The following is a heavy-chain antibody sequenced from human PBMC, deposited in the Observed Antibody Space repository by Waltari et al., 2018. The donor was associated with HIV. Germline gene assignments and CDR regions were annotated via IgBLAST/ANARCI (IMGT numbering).Heavy chain of an antibody. V-gene: IGHV3-15*01. CDR1: GFTLNSVW. CDR3: TSEEDYGSGSHFDY. CDR2: IKTKGDGGGT. Sequence: EVQLVESGGDLLKPGGCLRLSCAASGFTLNSVWMSWVRQAPGKGLEWFSRIKTKGDGGGTDYAAAVKGRFTISRDDSKNTVYLQMNSLKIEDTAVYYCTSEEDYGSGSHFDYWGQGTLVTVSS. J-gene: IGHJ4*02. D-gene: IGHD3-10*01.